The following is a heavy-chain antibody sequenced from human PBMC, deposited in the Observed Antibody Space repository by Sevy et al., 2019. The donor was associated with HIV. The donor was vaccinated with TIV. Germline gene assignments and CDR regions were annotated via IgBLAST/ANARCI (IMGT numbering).Heavy chain of an antibody. CDR3: AKEGYYYDSRSSDWFDP. V-gene: IGHV3-30*18. CDR1: GFTFKNFA. J-gene: IGHJ5*02. CDR2: VSSDGTTR. Sequence: GGSLRLSCAASGFTFKNFAMNWVRQTPGKGLEWVATVSSDGTTRSYVDSIKGRFSLSRDNSKNTLYLQMNNLTPEDTAVYYCAKEGYYYDSRSSDWFDPWGPGALVTVSS. D-gene: IGHD3-22*01.